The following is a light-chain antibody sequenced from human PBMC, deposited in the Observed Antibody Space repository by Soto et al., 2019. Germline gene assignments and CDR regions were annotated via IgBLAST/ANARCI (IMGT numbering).Light chain of an antibody. V-gene: IGLV2-14*01. CDR1: SSDVGDNNY. CDR2: DVT. J-gene: IGLJ1*01. CDR3: SSYTSSSILYV. Sequence: QSVLTQPASVSGSPGQSITISCTGTSSDVGDNNYVSWYQQHPGKAPKLMIYDVTHRPSGISNRFSGSKSGNTASLTISGLQAEDEADYYCSSYTSSSILYVFGSGTKLTVL.